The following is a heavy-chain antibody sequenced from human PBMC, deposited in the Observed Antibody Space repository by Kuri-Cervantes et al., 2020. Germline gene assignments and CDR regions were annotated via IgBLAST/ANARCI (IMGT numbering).Heavy chain of an antibody. V-gene: IGHV3-7*01. CDR3: ARDRDSVWSGYRPLDY. Sequence: GESLKISCAASGFTFSSYWMSWVRQAPGKGLEWVANIKQDGSEKYYVDSVKGRFTISRDNAKNSLYLQMNSLRAEDTAMYYCARDRDSVWSGYRPLDYWGQGTLVTVSS. J-gene: IGHJ4*02. CDR1: GFTFSSYW. D-gene: IGHD3-3*01. CDR2: IKQDGSEK.